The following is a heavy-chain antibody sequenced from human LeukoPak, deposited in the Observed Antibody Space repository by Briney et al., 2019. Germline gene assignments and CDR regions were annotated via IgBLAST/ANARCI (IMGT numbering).Heavy chain of an antibody. Sequence: ASVKVSCKASGYTFTSYGISWVRQAPGQGLEWMGWISAYNGNTNYAQKLQGRVTMTTDTFTSTAYMELRSLRSDDTAVYYCARDTRSRWLLRPFDYWGQGTLVTVSS. J-gene: IGHJ4*02. CDR1: GYTFTSYG. D-gene: IGHD3-22*01. CDR2: ISAYNGNT. V-gene: IGHV1-18*01. CDR3: ARDTRSRWLLRPFDY.